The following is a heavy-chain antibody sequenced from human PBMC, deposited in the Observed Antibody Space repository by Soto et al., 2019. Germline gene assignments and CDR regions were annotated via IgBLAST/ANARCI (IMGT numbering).Heavy chain of an antibody. D-gene: IGHD2-2*02. V-gene: IGHV3-33*01. CDR3: ARDFGYCSSTSCYNNNWFDP. J-gene: IGHJ5*02. CDR2: IWYDGSNK. CDR1: GFTFSSYG. Sequence: ESGGGVVQPGRSLRLSCAASGFTFSSYGMHWVRQAPGKGLEWVAVIWYDGSNKYYADSVKGRFTISRDNSKNTLYLQMNSLRAEDTAVYYCARDFGYCSSTSCYNNNWFDPWGQGTLVTVSS.